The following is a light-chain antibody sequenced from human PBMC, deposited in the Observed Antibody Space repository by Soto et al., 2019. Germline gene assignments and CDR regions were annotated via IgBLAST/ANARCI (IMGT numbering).Light chain of an antibody. CDR2: DAS. CDR1: QTISTW. J-gene: IGKJ4*01. V-gene: IGKV1-39*01. Sequence: DIQMTQSPSTLSASVGDRVTITFRASQTISTWMAWYQQKPGKAPKLLVYDASTLQSGVASRFSGSGSGTDFTLTISSLQPEDFATYYCQQSYSTPTFGGGTKVDIK. CDR3: QQSYSTPT.